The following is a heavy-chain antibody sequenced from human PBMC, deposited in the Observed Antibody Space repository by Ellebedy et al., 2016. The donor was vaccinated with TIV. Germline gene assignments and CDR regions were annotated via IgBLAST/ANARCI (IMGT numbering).Heavy chain of an antibody. CDR3: ARDPTSHLFDY. CDR1: GFTFSNYW. V-gene: IGHV3-7*01. Sequence: PGGSLRLSCVASGFTFSNYWMSWVRQAPEKGLEWVANINRDGGEKNYVDSVKGRFTISRDNAKNSLYLQMNSLRAEDTAVYYCARDPTSHLFDYWGQGTLVTVSS. CDR2: INRDGGEK. J-gene: IGHJ4*02.